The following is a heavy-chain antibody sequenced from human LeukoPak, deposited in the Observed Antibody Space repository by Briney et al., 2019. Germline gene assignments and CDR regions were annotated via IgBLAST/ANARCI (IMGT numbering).Heavy chain of an antibody. CDR2: ISSSSSYI. D-gene: IGHD2-2*02. V-gene: IGHV3-21*01. CDR1: GFTFSSYS. Sequence: GGSLTLSCAASGFTFSSYSMNWVRQAPGKGLEWVSSISSSSSYIYYAYSVKGRFTISRDNAKNSLYLQMNSLRAEDTAVYYCASFIVPAAIWGQGTLVTVSS. J-gene: IGHJ4*02. CDR3: ASFIVPAAI.